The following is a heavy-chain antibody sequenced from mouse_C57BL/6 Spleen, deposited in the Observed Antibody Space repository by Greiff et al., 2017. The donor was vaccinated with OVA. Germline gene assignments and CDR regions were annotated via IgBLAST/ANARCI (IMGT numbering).Heavy chain of an antibody. CDR1: GFTFSSYG. V-gene: IGHV5-6*01. J-gene: IGHJ3*01. CDR2: ISSGGSYT. CDR3: ARLDYDYDGGFAY. Sequence: EVQGVESGGDLVKPGGSLKLSCAASGFTFSSYGMSWVRQTPDKRLEWVATISSGGSYTYYPDSVKGRFTISRDNAKNTLYLQMSSLKSEDTAMYYCARLDYDYDGGFAYWGQGTLVTVSA. D-gene: IGHD2-4*01.